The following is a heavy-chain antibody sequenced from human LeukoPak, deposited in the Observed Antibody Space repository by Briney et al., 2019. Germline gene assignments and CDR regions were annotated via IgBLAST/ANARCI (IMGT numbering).Heavy chain of an antibody. V-gene: IGHV4-59*01. CDR1: GGSISSYY. D-gene: IGHD1-7*01. J-gene: IGHJ6*03. CDR3: ARGNYKYYYYMDV. CDR2: IYYSGST. Sequence: SETLSLTCTVSGGSISSYYWSWIRQPPGTGLEWIGYIYYSGSTNYNPSLKSRVTISVDTSKNQFSLKLSSVTAADTAVYYCARGNYKYYYYMDVWGKGTTVTVSS.